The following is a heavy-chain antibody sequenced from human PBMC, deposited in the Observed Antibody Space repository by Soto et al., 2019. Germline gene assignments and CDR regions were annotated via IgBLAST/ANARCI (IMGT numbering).Heavy chain of an antibody. CDR3: ARDRRDYYYYGMDV. J-gene: IGHJ6*02. V-gene: IGHV3-53*01. Sequence: SLSLSCAASGFPVSSNYMSWVRQAPGKGLEWVSVIYSGGSTYYADSVKGRFTISRDNSKNTLYLQMNSLRAEDTAVYYCARDRRDYYYYGMDVWGQGTTGTVS. CDR1: GFPVSSNY. CDR2: IYSGGST.